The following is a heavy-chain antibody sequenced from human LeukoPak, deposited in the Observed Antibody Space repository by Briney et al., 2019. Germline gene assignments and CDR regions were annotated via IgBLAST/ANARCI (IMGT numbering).Heavy chain of an antibody. Sequence: GASVKVSCKASGYTFTSYDINWVRQATGQGLEWMGWMNPNSGNTGYAQKFQGRVTMTRNTSISTAYMELSSLRSEDTAVYYCARGTIPLWLPENYYYYYGMDVWGQGTTVTVSS. CDR2: MNPNSGNT. CDR3: ARGTIPLWLPENYYYYYGMDV. D-gene: IGHD5-18*01. CDR1: GYTFTSYD. J-gene: IGHJ6*02. V-gene: IGHV1-8*01.